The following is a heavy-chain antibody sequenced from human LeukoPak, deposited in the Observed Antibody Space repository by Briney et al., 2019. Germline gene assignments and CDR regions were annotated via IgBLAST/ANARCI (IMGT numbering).Heavy chain of an antibody. J-gene: IGHJ2*01. CDR1: GGSISSGGYS. Sequence: SETLSLTCAVSGGSISSGGYSWSWLRQPPGKGLEWIGYIYHSGSTYYNPSLKSRVTISVDRSKNQFSLKLSSVTAADTAVYYCARGRTVTPREWYFDLWGRGTLVTVSS. D-gene: IGHD4-17*01. CDR2: IYHSGST. CDR3: ARGRTVTPREWYFDL. V-gene: IGHV4-30-2*01.